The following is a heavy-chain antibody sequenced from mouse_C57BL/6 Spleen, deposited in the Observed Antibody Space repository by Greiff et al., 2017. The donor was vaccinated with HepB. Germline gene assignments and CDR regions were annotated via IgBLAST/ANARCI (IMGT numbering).Heavy chain of an antibody. J-gene: IGHJ3*01. Sequence: EVQLQQSGPELVKPGASVKISCKASGYTFTDYYMNWVKQSHGKSLEWIGDINPNNGGTSYNQKFKGKATLTVDKSSSTAYMELRSLTSEDSAVYYCAGGVYYSNTWFAYWGQGTLVTVSA. D-gene: IGHD2-5*01. CDR2: INPNNGGT. V-gene: IGHV1-26*01. CDR1: GYTFTDYY. CDR3: AGGVYYSNTWFAY.